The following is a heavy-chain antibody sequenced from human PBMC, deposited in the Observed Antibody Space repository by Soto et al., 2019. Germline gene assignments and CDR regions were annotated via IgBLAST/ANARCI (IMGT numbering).Heavy chain of an antibody. CDR1: GFTFSSYG. V-gene: IGHV3-30*18. CDR2: ISYDGSKT. CDR3: AKECRGVDYRNSRCPHY. D-gene: IGHD4-4*01. Sequence: QVQLVESGGGVVQPGRSLRLSCAASGFTFSSYGIHWVRQAPGKGLEWVAFISYDGSKTFYTDSVKGRFTISRDNSKNTLYLQMNSLRAEDTAIYYCAKECRGVDYRNSRCPHYWGQGTLVTVSS. J-gene: IGHJ4*02.